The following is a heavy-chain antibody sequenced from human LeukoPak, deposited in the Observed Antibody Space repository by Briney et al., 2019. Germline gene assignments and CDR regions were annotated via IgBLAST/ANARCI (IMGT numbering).Heavy chain of an antibody. V-gene: IGHV1-24*01. CDR1: GYTLTELS. Sequence: GASVKVSCKVSGYTLTELSMHWVRRAPGKGLEWMGGFDPEDGETIYAQKFQGRVTMTEDTSTDTAYMELSSLRSEDTAVYYCATVPLRFLEWLLSLWGQGTLVTVSS. J-gene: IGHJ4*02. CDR2: FDPEDGET. D-gene: IGHD3-3*01. CDR3: ATVPLRFLEWLLSL.